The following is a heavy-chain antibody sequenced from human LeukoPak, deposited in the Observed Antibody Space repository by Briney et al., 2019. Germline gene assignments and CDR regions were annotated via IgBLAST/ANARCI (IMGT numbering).Heavy chain of an antibody. Sequence: PGGSLRLSXAASGFTFRSYEMNWVRQAPGKGLEWVSYISSSGSTIYYADSVKGRFTISRDNAKNSLYLQMNSLRAEDTAVYYCARGNWAEDGYFDYWGQGTLVTVSS. J-gene: IGHJ4*02. CDR1: GFTFRSYE. CDR2: ISSSGSTI. V-gene: IGHV3-48*03. CDR3: ARGNWAEDGYFDY. D-gene: IGHD7-27*01.